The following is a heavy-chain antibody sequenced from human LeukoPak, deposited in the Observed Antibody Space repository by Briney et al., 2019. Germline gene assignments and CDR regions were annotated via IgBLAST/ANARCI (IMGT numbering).Heavy chain of an antibody. CDR3: ARLTVTAYNWFDP. V-gene: IGHV4-61*01. D-gene: IGHD4-11*01. J-gene: IGHJ5*02. CDR2: IYYTGST. CDR1: GGSVSSGSYY. Sequence: SETLSLTCTVSGGSVSSGSYYWSWIRQPPGKGLEWIGYIYYTGSTNYNPSLKSRVTISVDTSRNQFSLKLSSVTAADTAVYYCARLTVTAYNWFDPWGQGTLVTVSS.